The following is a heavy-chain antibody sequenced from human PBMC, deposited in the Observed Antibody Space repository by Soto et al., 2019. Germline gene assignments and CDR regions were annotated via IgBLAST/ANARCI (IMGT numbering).Heavy chain of an antibody. V-gene: IGHV3-74*01. Sequence: EVQLVESGGGLVQPGGSLRLSCAASGFTFSSDWMHWVRQVPGKGLEWVSRINTDGSDTTYADSVKGRFAIFRDNAKNTVYLQMNSLGAEDTAVYYCIRDRPGPQHYFDYWGQGNMVTVSS. CDR1: GFTFSSDW. CDR3: IRDRPGPQHYFDY. J-gene: IGHJ4*02. CDR2: INTDGSDT. D-gene: IGHD6-6*01.